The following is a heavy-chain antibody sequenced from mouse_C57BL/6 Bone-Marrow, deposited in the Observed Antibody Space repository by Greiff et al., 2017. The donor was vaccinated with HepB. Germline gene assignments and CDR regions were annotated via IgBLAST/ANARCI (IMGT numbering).Heavy chain of an antibody. J-gene: IGHJ2*01. CDR1: GFTFSDYY. CDR3: ARRLGDYFDY. CDR2: ISNGGGST. Sequence: EVQGVESGGGLVQPGGSLKLSCAASGFTFSDYYMYWVRQTPEKRLEWVAYISNGGGSTYYPDTVKGRFTISRDNAKNTLYLQMSRLKSEDTAMYYCARRLGDYFDYWGQGTTLTVSS. D-gene: IGHD4-1*01. V-gene: IGHV5-12*01.